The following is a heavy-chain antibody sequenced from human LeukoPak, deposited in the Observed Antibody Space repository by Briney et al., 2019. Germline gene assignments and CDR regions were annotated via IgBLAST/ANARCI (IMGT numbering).Heavy chain of an antibody. CDR2: INPNSGST. V-gene: IGHV1-2*06. D-gene: IGHD3-22*01. CDR3: ARGKSYYYDSSGYHGVDY. J-gene: IGHJ4*02. CDR1: GYTFTGYY. Sequence: ASVKVSCKASGYTFTGYYMHWVRQAPGQGPEWMGRINPNSGSTNYAQKFQGRVTMTRDTSISTAYMELSRLRSDDTAVYYCARGKSYYYDSSGYHGVDYWGQGTLVTVSS.